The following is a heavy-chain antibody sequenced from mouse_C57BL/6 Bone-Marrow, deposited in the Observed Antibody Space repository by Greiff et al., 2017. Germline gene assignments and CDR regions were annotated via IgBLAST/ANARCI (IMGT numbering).Heavy chain of an antibody. CDR2: IDPENGDT. CDR3: TTDYGGYPLFAY. V-gene: IGHV14-4*01. J-gene: IGHJ3*01. Sequence: EVKLVESGAELVRPGASVKLSCTASGFNIKDDYMHWVKQRPEQGLEWIGWIDPENGDTEYASKFQGKATITADTSSNTAYLQLSSLTSEDTTVYYCTTDYGGYPLFAYWGQGTLVTVSA. D-gene: IGHD1-1*02. CDR1: GFNIKDDY.